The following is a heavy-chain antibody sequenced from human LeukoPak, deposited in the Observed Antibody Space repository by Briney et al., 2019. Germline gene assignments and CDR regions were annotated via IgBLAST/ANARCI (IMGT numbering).Heavy chain of an antibody. V-gene: IGHV1-69*10. CDR2: IIPILGIA. CDR3: ARDQEGYDFWSGYFNWSDP. CDR1: GGTFSSYA. J-gene: IGHJ5*02. D-gene: IGHD3-3*01. Sequence: RASVTVSCKASGGTFSSYAISWVRQAPGQGLEWMGRIIPILGIANYAQKFQGRVTITADKSTSTAYMELSSLRSEDTAVYYCARDQEGYDFWSGYFNWSDPWGQGTLVTVSS.